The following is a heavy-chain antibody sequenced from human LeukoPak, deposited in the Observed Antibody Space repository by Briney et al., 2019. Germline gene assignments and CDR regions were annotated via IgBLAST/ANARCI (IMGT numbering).Heavy chain of an antibody. Sequence: SETLSLTCTVSGGSISSGDYYWSWIRQPPGKGLEWIGYIYYSGSTYYNPSPKSRVTISVDTSKNQFSLKLSSVTAADTAVHYCATKLRGFWYFDLWGRGTLVTVSS. J-gene: IGHJ2*01. V-gene: IGHV4-30-4*01. CDR1: GGSISSGDYY. CDR2: IYYSGST. CDR3: ATKLRGFWYFDL. D-gene: IGHD5-24*01.